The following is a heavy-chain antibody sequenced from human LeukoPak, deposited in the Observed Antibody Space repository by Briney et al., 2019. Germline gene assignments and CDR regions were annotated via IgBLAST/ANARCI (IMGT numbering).Heavy chain of an antibody. CDR3: ADSYYYDSSGYSHFDY. V-gene: IGHV3-23*01. D-gene: IGHD3-22*01. J-gene: IGHJ4*02. CDR1: GFTFSSYA. Sequence: LPGGSLRLSCAASGFTFSSYAMSWVRQAPGKGLEWVSAISGSGGSTYYADSVKGRFTISRDNSKNTLYLQMNSLRAEDTAVYYCADSYYYDSSGYSHFDYWGQGTLVTVSS. CDR2: ISGSGGST.